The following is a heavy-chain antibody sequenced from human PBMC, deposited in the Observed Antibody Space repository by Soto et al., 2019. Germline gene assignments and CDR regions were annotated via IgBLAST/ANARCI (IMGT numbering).Heavy chain of an antibody. CDR1: GFTFSSYA. CDR2: LSYDGSDK. V-gene: IGHV3-30-3*01. CDR3: ARAGALAGSIYYYYGMDV. J-gene: IGHJ6*02. D-gene: IGHD6-19*01. Sequence: QVQLVESGGGVVQPGRSLRLSCAASGFTFSSYAMHWVRQAPGKGLEWVAVLSYDGSDKYYADSVKGRFTISRDNSKNMLYLQMNSLRAEDTAVYYCARAGALAGSIYYYYGMDVWGQGTTVTVSS.